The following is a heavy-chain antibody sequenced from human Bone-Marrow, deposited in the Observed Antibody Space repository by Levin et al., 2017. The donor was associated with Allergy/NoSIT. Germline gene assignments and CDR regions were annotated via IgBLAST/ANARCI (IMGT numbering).Heavy chain of an antibody. V-gene: IGHV3-33*01. CDR2: ISYDGKDK. D-gene: IGHD4/OR15-4a*01. Sequence: GGSLRLSCAASGFTFSKFGIHWVRQGPDQRLEWVAVISYDGKDKYYGGSVRGRFSISRDNSKNTVSLQMNGLRVEDTAIYYCARDLLSDYDDFWGQGTLVTVSS. J-gene: IGHJ4*02. CDR1: GFTFSKFG. CDR3: ARDLLSDYDDF.